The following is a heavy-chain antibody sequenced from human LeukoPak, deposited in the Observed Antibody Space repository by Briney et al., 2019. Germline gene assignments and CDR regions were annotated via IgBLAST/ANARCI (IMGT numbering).Heavy chain of an antibody. CDR3: ARVGRKSRHAFDI. V-gene: IGHV1-8*01. D-gene: IGHD3-10*01. Sequence: ASVNVSCKASVYTFTNYDIKWVRQATGQGLEWMGWMNPNRGNTGYAQKFQGRVTMTRNTSISTAYMELSSLRSEDTAVYYCARVGRKSRHAFDIWGQGTMVTVSS. CDR2: MNPNRGNT. CDR1: VYTFTNYD. J-gene: IGHJ3*02.